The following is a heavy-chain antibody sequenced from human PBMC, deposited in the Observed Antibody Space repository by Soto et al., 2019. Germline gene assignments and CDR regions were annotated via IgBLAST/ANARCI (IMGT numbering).Heavy chain of an antibody. CDR2: INPSGGST. CDR1: GYTFTSYY. CDR3: ASPGYYDSSGYFHDAIDI. Sequence: EASVKVSCKASGYTFTSYYMHWVRQAPGQGLEWMGIINPSGGSTSYAQKFQGRVTMTRDTSTSTVYMELSSLRSEDTAVYYCASPGYYDSSGYFHDAIDIWGQGTMVTVSS. D-gene: IGHD3-22*01. V-gene: IGHV1-46*01. J-gene: IGHJ3*02.